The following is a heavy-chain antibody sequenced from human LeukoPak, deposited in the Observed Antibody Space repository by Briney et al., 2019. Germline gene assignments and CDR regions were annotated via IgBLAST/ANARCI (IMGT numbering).Heavy chain of an antibody. D-gene: IGHD6-13*01. CDR3: ARAGTYSSSWYVNY. J-gene: IGHJ4*02. Sequence: GGSLRLSCAVSGFTFSSYWMSWVRQAPGKGLEWVANIKQDGSEKYYVDSVKGRFTISRDNTKNSLYLQMDSLKAGDTAVYYCARAGTYSSSWYVNYWGQGTLVAVSS. CDR1: GFTFSSYW. V-gene: IGHV3-7*03. CDR2: IKQDGSEK.